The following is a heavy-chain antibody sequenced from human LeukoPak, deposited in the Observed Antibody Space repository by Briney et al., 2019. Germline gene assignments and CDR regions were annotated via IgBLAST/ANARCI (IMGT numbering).Heavy chain of an antibody. CDR3: AKGRAWYYYDSSGYYPTVDIDY. CDR1: GFTFSSYG. J-gene: IGHJ4*02. D-gene: IGHD3-22*01. Sequence: PGGSLRLSCAASGFTFSSYGMHWVRQAPGKGLEWVAVISYDGSNKYYADSVKGRFTISRDNSKNTLYLQMNSLRAEDTAVYYCAKGRAWYYYDSSGYYPTVDIDYWGQGTLVTVSS. V-gene: IGHV3-30*18. CDR2: ISYDGSNK.